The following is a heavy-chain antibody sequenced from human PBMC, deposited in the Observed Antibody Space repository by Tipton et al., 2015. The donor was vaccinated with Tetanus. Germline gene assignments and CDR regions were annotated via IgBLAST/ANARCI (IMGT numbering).Heavy chain of an antibody. CDR2: IYYSGST. CDR1: GTTFSAYY. D-gene: IGHD1-26*01. Sequence: TLSLTCAVSGTTFSAYYWSWIRQPPGKGLEWIGEIYYSGSTYYNPSLKSRVTISVDTSKNQFSLKLNSVTAADTAVYYCARDQARGARGWNYFDYWGQGTLVTVSS. J-gene: IGHJ4*02. V-gene: IGHV4-34*09. CDR3: ARDQARGARGWNYFDY.